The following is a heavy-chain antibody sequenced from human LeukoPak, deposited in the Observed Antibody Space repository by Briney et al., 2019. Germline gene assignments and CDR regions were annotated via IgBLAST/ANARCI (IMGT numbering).Heavy chain of an antibody. V-gene: IGHV3-30*18. CDR1: GFTFSRYG. Sequence: GGSLRLSCSASGFTFSRYGTNWVRQAPGRGLEWVAVISYDGSNKYYADSVKGRFTISRDSSKNTLYLQMNSLRAGDTAVYYCAKPHFDDWGQGTLVTVSS. CDR2: ISYDGSNK. J-gene: IGHJ4*02. CDR3: AKPHFDD.